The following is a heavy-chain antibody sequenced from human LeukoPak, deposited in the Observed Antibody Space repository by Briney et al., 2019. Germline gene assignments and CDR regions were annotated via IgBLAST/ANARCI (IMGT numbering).Heavy chain of an antibody. D-gene: IGHD3-10*01. Sequence: GGSLRLSCAASGFTFSSHWMHWVRQAPGKGLVWVSRMNTDGSSINYADSVKGRFTISRDNAKNTLYLQMNSLRAEDTAVYYCARGPPFGELFFDYWGQGTLVTVSS. J-gene: IGHJ4*02. CDR2: MNTDGSSI. CDR1: GFTFSSHW. CDR3: ARGPPFGELFFDY. V-gene: IGHV3-74*01.